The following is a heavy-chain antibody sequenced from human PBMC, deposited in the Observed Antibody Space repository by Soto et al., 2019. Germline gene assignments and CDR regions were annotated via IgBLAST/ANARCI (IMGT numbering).Heavy chain of an antibody. V-gene: IGHV4-59*11. CDR3: ARTRGFRAAAKLDY. Sequence: PSETLSLTCTVSGGSINNHYWSWIRQPPGKGLEWLGYVYYNGITNYNPSLKSRVTISVDTSKNKLSLNLTSLTAADTAVYYCARTRGFRAAAKLDYWGQGTLVTVSS. J-gene: IGHJ4*02. CDR2: VYYNGIT. D-gene: IGHD6-13*01. CDR1: GGSINNHY.